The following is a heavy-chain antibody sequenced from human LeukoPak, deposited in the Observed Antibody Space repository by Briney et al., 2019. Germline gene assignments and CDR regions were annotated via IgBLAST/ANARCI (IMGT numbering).Heavy chain of an antibody. J-gene: IGHJ4*02. D-gene: IGHD3-22*01. CDR2: IKSRSDGGTT. V-gene: IGHV3-15*01. CDR3: TTLPKYYYDGGFDF. Sequence: SGGSLRLSCAAPGFTFSNAWMSWVRQAPGKGLEWVGRIKSRSDGGTTDYAAPVKGRFTISRDDSKNTLYLQMNSLKTEDTAVYYCTTLPKYYYDGGFDFWGQGTLVTVSS. CDR1: GFTFSNAW.